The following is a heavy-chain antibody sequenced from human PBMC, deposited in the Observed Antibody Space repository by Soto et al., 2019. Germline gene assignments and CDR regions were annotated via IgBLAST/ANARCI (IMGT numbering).Heavy chain of an antibody. J-gene: IGHJ5*02. Sequence: GGSLRLSCAASGFTFSSYWMHWVRQAPGKGLVWVSRINSDGSSTSYADSVKGRFTISRDNAKNTLYLQMNSLRAEDTAMYYWAKVFGVPNHWFEPWGQGTLVTVSS. D-gene: IGHD3-3*01. CDR1: GFTFSSYW. CDR2: INSDGSST. CDR3: AKVFGVPNHWFEP. V-gene: IGHV3-74*01.